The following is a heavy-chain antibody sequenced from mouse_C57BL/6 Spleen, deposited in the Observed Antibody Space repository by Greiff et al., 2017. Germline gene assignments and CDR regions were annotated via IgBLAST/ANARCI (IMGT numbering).Heavy chain of an antibody. J-gene: IGHJ4*01. Sequence: VQLQQPGAELVKPGASVKLSCTASGFNINDYYMHWVKQRTEQGLEWIGRIDPEDGETKYAPKFKGKATITEDTSSNTAYLQLSRLTSEDTAVYYCARAGSSLYYYAVDDWGQGTSVTVS. CDR2: IDPEDGET. CDR3: ARAGSSLYYYAVDD. CDR1: GFNINDYY. V-gene: IGHV14-2*01. D-gene: IGHD1-1*01.